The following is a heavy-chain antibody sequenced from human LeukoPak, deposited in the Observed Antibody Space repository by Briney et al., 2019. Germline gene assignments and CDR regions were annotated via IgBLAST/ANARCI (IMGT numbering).Heavy chain of an antibody. CDR3: ARRAYNWGAFDI. CDR2: LSPSGADT. D-gene: IGHD5-24*01. CDR1: GFTFSSYS. Sequence: GGSLRLSCAASGFTFSSYSMNWVRQAPGKGLEGVSTLSPSGADTYYADSVKGRFTISRDISKNTLYLQMNSLRAEDTAVYYCARRAYNWGAFDIWGQGTMVTVSS. V-gene: IGHV3-23*01. J-gene: IGHJ3*02.